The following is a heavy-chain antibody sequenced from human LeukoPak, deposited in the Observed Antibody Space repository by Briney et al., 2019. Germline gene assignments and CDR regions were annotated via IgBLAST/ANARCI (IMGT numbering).Heavy chain of an antibody. CDR2: ISSSGSTI. J-gene: IGHJ5*02. V-gene: IGHV3-48*04. Sequence: QSGGSLRLSCAASGFTFSSYSMNWVRQAPGKGLEWVSYISSSGSTIYYADSVKGRFTISRDNAKNSLYLQMNSLRAEDTAVYYCAKAASGSLPAWGQGTLVTVSS. D-gene: IGHD3-22*01. CDR3: AKAASGSLPA. CDR1: GFTFSSYS.